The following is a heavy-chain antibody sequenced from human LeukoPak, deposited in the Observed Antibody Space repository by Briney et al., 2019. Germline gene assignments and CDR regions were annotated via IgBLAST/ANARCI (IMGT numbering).Heavy chain of an antibody. V-gene: IGHV4-4*07. CDR3: TRDESSRDDSGGYHY. CDR1: SGSVTCHG. J-gene: IGHJ4*02. Sequence: PSETLSITGAVCSGSVTCHGWAWIRQPAGKGLEWVGRVHFSGSTNYNPSLRSRVAISLDKSKNELSLTLKSVSAADTAVYYCTRDESSRDDSGGYHYWGRGVLVTVSS. CDR2: VHFSGST. D-gene: IGHD3-22*01.